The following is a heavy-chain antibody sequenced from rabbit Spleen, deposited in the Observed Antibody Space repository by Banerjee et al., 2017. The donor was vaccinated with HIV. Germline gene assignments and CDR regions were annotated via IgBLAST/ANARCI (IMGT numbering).Heavy chain of an antibody. CDR3: ATDIVGVGAWNL. CDR1: GFSLNDNYV. J-gene: IGHJ4*01. D-gene: IGHD5-1*01. V-gene: IGHV1S45*01. CDR2: IYSTNGKI. Sequence: QQQLEESGGGLVKPEGSLTLTCKASGFSLNDNYVMRWVRQAPGKGLEWIASIYSTNGKIYYATWAKGRFTISKASSAAVTLQMTSLTAADTATYFCATDIVGVGAWNLWGPGTLVTVS.